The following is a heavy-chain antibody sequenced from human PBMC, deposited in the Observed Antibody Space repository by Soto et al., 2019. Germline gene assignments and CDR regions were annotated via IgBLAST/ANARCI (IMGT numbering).Heavy chain of an antibody. J-gene: IGHJ4*02. CDR3: AKDPEELELRAGFIHY. CDR1: GFTFSSYA. D-gene: IGHD1-7*01. Sequence: EVQLLESGGGLVQPGGSLRLSCAASGFTFSSYAMSWVRQAPGKGLEWVSAISGSGGSTYYADSVKGRFTISRDNSKNTLYLQMNSLRAEDTAVYYCAKDPEELELRAGFIHYWGQGTLVTVSS. CDR2: ISGSGGST. V-gene: IGHV3-23*01.